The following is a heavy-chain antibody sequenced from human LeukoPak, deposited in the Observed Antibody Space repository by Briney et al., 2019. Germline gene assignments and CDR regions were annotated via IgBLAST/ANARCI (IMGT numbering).Heavy chain of an antibody. D-gene: IGHD5-18*01. CDR1: GYTFTSYY. CDR2: INTNTGNP. J-gene: IGHJ5*02. Sequence: ASVKVSCKTSGYTFTSYYMNWVRQAPGQGLEWMGWINTNTGNPTYAQGFTGRFVFSLDTSVSTAYLQISSLKAEDTAVYYCARDRPPYTAMVSRWFDPWGQGTLVTVSS. CDR3: ARDRPPYTAMVSRWFDP. V-gene: IGHV7-4-1*02.